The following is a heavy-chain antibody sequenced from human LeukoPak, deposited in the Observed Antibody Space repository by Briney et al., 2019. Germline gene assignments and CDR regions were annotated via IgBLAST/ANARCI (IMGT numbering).Heavy chain of an antibody. Sequence: GRSLRLSCTASGFTFSSYGMHWVRQAPGKGLEWVAVIWYDGSNKDYADSVKGRFTISRDNSKNTLYLQMNSLRGEDTAVYYCARDNGYSNGHAFDSWGQGIMVTVSS. CDR3: ARDNGYSNGHAFDS. D-gene: IGHD5-18*01. CDR1: GFTFSSYG. V-gene: IGHV3-33*01. J-gene: IGHJ4*02. CDR2: IWYDGSNK.